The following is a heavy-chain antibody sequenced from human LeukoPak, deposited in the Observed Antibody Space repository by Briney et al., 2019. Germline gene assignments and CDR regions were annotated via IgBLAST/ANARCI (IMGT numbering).Heavy chain of an antibody. CDR1: GFTFSSYA. Sequence: GGSLRLSCAASGFTFSSYAMSWVRQAPGKGLEWVSAISGSGGSTYYADSVKGRFTISRDNSKNTLYLQMNSLRAEDTAVYFCAKGTQGYCSGGRCYPFDYWGQGTLVTVSS. D-gene: IGHD2-15*01. J-gene: IGHJ4*02. CDR2: ISGSGGST. CDR3: AKGTQGYCSGGRCYPFDY. V-gene: IGHV3-23*01.